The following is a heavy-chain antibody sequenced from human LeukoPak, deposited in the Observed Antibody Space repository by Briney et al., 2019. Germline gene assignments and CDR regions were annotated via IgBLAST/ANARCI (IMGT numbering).Heavy chain of an antibody. D-gene: IGHD3-10*01. J-gene: IGHJ4*02. V-gene: IGHV4-39*07. Sequence: SETLSLACTDSGGSISSSSYYWGWIRQPPGKGVEGIGSIYYSGSTYYNPSLKSRVTISVDTSKNQFSLKLSSVTAADTAVYYCARVSAFSRGLWLFDYSGQGTLVTVSS. CDR1: GGSISSSSYY. CDR3: ARVSAFSRGLWLFDY. CDR2: IYYSGST.